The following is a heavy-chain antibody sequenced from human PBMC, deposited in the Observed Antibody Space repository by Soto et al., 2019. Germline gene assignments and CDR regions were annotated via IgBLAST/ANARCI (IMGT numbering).Heavy chain of an antibody. Sequence: QVQLVQSGAEVKKPGASVKVSCKASGYTFTSYYMHWVRQAPGQGLEWMGIINPSGGSTSYAQKFQGRSTNTRDTSTSTVYMELSSLRSEDTAVYYCARVDNWNEGYWGQGTLVTVSS. CDR1: GYTFTSYY. D-gene: IGHD1-1*01. CDR2: INPSGGST. CDR3: ARVDNWNEGY. V-gene: IGHV1-46*03. J-gene: IGHJ4*02.